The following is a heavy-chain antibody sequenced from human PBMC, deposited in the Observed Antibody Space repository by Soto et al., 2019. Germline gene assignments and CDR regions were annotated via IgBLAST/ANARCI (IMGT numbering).Heavy chain of an antibody. CDR2: IYYTWGHLVSGYT. Sequence: SETLSLTCTVSGGSISSVSYYWGWIRQPPGKGLEWIGTIYYTWGHLVSGYTYYNPSLQSRVTISVDTSKNQFSLRLTSVTAADTAVYYCVSPEGYYDSSGYTLDYWGQGTLVTVSS. D-gene: IGHD3-22*01. J-gene: IGHJ4*02. V-gene: IGHV4-39*01. CDR3: VSPEGYYDSSGYTLDY. CDR1: GGSISSVSYY.